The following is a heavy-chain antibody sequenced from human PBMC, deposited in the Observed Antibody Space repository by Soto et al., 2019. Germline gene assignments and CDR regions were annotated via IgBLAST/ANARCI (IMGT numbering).Heavy chain of an antibody. CDR1: GGSISSSSYY. CDR3: ARPKSWTAMVNRDYGMDV. D-gene: IGHD5-18*01. J-gene: IGHJ6*02. Sequence: SETLSLTCTVPGGSISSSSYYWGRVRQPPGKGLEWIGSIYYSGSTYYNPSLKSRVTISVDTSKNQFSLKLSSVTAADTAVYYCARPKSWTAMVNRDYGMDVWGQGTTVTVSS. CDR2: IYYSGST. V-gene: IGHV4-39*01.